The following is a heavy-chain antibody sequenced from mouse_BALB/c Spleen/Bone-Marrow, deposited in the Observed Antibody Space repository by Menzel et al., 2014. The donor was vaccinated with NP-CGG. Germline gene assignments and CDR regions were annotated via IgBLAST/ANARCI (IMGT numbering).Heavy chain of an antibody. V-gene: IGHV14-3*02. CDR2: IDPANGNI. CDR1: GFNIKDTY. Sequence: EVQLQESGAELVKPGASVKLSCTASGFNIKDTYMHWVKQRPEQGLEWIGRIDPANGNIKYDPKFQGKATITADTSSSTACLMLSSRTSEDPAVYYCAAYYFGSSYGFADWGQGTLVTGSA. D-gene: IGHD1-1*01. CDR3: AAYYFGSSYGFAD. J-gene: IGHJ3*01.